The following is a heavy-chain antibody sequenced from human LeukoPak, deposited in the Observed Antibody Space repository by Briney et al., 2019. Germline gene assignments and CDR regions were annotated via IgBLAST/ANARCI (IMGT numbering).Heavy chain of an antibody. D-gene: IGHD2-21*01. CDR2: ISSSSNII. CDR1: GFTFSGYA. J-gene: IGHJ4*02. Sequence: PGGSLRLSRAASGFTFSGYAMNWVRQAPGKGLEWVSHIYISSSSNIISYADSVKGRFTISRDNAQNSLYLQMNGLRDEDTAVYYCVRDRAYSFDYWGQGILVTVSS. CDR3: VRDRAYSFDY. V-gene: IGHV3-48*02.